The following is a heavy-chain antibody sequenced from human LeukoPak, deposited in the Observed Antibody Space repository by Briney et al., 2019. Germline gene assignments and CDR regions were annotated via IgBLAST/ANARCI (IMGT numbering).Heavy chain of an antibody. Sequence: SETLSLTCTVSGGSITNYYWSWIRQPPGKGLEWIGSIYYSGSTYYNPSLKSRVTISVDTSKNQFSLKLSSVTAADTAVYYCARHGSMGATGNWFDPWGQGTLVTVSS. CDR2: IYYSGST. V-gene: IGHV4-59*05. J-gene: IGHJ5*02. D-gene: IGHD1-26*01. CDR3: ARHGSMGATGNWFDP. CDR1: GGSITNYY.